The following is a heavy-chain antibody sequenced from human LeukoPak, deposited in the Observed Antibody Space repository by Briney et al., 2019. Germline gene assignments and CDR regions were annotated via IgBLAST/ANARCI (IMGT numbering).Heavy chain of an antibody. CDR3: ARDSQYYDFWSGYEDYYHYGMDV. CDR2: IWYDGSNK. D-gene: IGHD3-3*01. Sequence: PGGSLRLSCAASGFTFSSYGMHWVRQAPGKGLEWVAVIWYDGSNKYYADSVKGRFTISRDNSKNTLYLQMNSLRAEDTAVYYCARDSQYYDFWSGYEDYYHYGMDVWGQGTTVTVSS. J-gene: IGHJ6*02. V-gene: IGHV3-33*01. CDR1: GFTFSSYG.